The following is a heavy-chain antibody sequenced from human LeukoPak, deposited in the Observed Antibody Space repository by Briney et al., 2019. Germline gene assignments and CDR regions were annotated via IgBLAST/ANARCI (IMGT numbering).Heavy chain of an antibody. CDR3: ARGARYYYDSSGYYLDY. CDR2: INHSGST. D-gene: IGHD3-22*01. Sequence: PSETLSLTCAVYGGSFSGYYWSWIRQPPGKGLEWIGEINHSGSTNYNPSLKSRVTISVDTSKNQFSLKLSSVTAADMAVYYSARGARYYYDSSGYYLDYWGQGTLVTVSS. J-gene: IGHJ4*02. CDR1: GGSFSGYY. V-gene: IGHV4-34*01.